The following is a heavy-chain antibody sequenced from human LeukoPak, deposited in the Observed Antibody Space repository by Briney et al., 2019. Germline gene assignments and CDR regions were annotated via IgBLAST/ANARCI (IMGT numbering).Heavy chain of an antibody. CDR2: IIPIFGTA. J-gene: IGHJ6*02. Sequence: SVKVSCKASGYSFTSNYIHWVRQAPGQGLEWMGGIIPIFGTANYAQKFQGRVTITADESTSTAYMELSSLRSEDTAVYYCARGLVVVPAAIRYYYYYGMDVWGQGTTVTVSS. CDR1: GYSFTSNY. CDR3: ARGLVVVPAAIRYYYYYGMDV. V-gene: IGHV1-69*13. D-gene: IGHD2-2*02.